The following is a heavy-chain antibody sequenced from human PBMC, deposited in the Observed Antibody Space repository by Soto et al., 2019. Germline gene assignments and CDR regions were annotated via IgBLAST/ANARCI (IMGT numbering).Heavy chain of an antibody. J-gene: IGHJ4*02. V-gene: IGHV3-23*01. CDR2: ISGSGGST. CDR3: AKDGDRGTPIIAVAGTSFDY. D-gene: IGHD6-19*01. CDR1: GFTFSSYA. Sequence: EGQLLESGGGLVQPGGSLRLSCAASGFTFSSYAMSWVRQAPGKGREWVSAISGSGGSTYYADSVKGRFTISRDNSKNTLYLQMNSLRAEDTAVYYCAKDGDRGTPIIAVAGTSFDYWGQGTLVTVSS.